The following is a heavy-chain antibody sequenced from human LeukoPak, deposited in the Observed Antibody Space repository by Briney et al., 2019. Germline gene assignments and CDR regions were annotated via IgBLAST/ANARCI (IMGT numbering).Heavy chain of an antibody. J-gene: IGHJ4*02. D-gene: IGHD6-13*01. CDR1: GYSFTSYW. CDR3: ARYSSRWYNFDY. Sequence: GGSLKISCKGSGYSFTSYWIGWVRQMPGKGLEWVAIIYPGGSDIRYSPSFQGRVTISADKSITTAYLQWSSLKASDTAMYYCARYSSRWYNFDYWGQGTLVTVYS. V-gene: IGHV5-51*01. CDR2: IYPGGSDI.